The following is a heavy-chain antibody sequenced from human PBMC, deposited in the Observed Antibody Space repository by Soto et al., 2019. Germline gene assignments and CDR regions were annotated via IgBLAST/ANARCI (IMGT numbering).Heavy chain of an antibody. J-gene: IGHJ4*02. Sequence: EVQLVESGGGLVEPGGSLTLSCTTSGFSFGTAWMTWVRQAPGKGLEWVGRMKSKTDGGTTDYASPVEGRFTISRDDSKNILYLHRNSLKIDDTAMYYCTTDLPWSYGALGYWGQGTLVIVSS. CDR1: GFSFGTAW. CDR3: TTDLPWSYGALGY. V-gene: IGHV3-15*01. D-gene: IGHD5-18*01. CDR2: MKSKTDGGTT.